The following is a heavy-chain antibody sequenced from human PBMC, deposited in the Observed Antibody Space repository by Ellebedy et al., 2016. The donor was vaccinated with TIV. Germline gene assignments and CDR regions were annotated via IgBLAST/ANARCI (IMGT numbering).Heavy chain of an antibody. CDR2: ISSSGDIT. V-gene: IGHV3-23*01. D-gene: IGHD3-10*01. J-gene: IGHJ4*02. CDR3: ARAGSYLSEAVFY. CDR1: GFSFSTYG. Sequence: GESLKISXTASGFSFSTYGMSWVRQAPGKGLEWVSAISSSGDITFYADSVKGRFAISRDNAKNTLYLQMDSLRAEDTAVYYCARAGSYLSEAVFYWGQGTLVTVSS.